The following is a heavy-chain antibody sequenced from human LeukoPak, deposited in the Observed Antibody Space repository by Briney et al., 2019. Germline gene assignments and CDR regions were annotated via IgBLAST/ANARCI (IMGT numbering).Heavy chain of an antibody. V-gene: IGHV3-23*01. J-gene: IGHJ3*02. Sequence: PGGSLRLSCVGSGFTFSPYIVSWVGQAPGKGLQGVSGISSGGTETYYADSVRGRFTISRDDSRNIVYLQVNSLRAEDTATYYCAKGGYIGYNGLFDMWGQGTMVTVSS. CDR2: ISSGGTET. CDR1: GFTFSPYI. D-gene: IGHD1-1*01. CDR3: AKGGYIGYNGLFDM.